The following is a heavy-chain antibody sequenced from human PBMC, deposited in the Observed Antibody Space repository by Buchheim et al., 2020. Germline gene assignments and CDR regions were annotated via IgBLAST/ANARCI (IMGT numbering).Heavy chain of an antibody. Sequence: VQLVESGGGLVKPGGSLRLSCAASGFTFSSYXMNWVRQAPGKGLEWVSSISSSSSYIYYADSVKARFTXSRDNAKNSLYIQMNSLRAEDTAVYYCARNKASPLVSAGDYWGQGTL. CDR3: ARNKASPLVSAGDY. CDR1: GFTFSSYX. J-gene: IGHJ4*02. CDR2: ISSSSSYI. V-gene: IGHV3-21*01. D-gene: IGHD1-14*01.